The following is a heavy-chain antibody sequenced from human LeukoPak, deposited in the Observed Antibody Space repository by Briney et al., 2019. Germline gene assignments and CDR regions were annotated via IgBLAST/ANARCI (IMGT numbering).Heavy chain of an antibody. J-gene: IGHJ4*02. CDR2: IRYSGRT. CDR1: DGSINSGF. V-gene: IGHV4-59*01. CDR3: ARIPDVSGWPFDY. Sequence: SETLSLTGTASDGSINSGFWTWIRQPPGKGLEWIGYIRYSGRTSYNPSLKSRVTISIDTSKNLFSLKLRSVTTADTAIYYCARIPDVSGWPFDYWGQGTLVTVSS. D-gene: IGHD6-19*01.